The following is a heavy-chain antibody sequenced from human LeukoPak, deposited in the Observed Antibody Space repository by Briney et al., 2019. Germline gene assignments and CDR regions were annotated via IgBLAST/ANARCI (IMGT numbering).Heavy chain of an antibody. D-gene: IGHD6-13*01. J-gene: IGHJ4*02. V-gene: IGHV3-21*01. Sequence: QTGGSLRLSCAASGFTFSSYSMNWVRRAPGKGLEWVSSISSSSSYIYYADSVKGRFTISRDNAKNSLYLQMNSLRAEDTAVYYCAGGDSSSFWGQGTLVTVSS. CDR3: AGGDSSSF. CDR2: ISSSSSYI. CDR1: GFTFSSYS.